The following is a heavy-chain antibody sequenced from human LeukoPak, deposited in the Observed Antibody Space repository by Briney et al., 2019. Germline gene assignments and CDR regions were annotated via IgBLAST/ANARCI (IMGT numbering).Heavy chain of an antibody. CDR1: GGSISSSSYY. J-gene: IGHJ5*02. Sequence: TPSETLSLTCTVSGGSISSSSYYWGWIRQPPGKGLEWIGSIYYSGSTYYNPSLKSRVTISIDTSKNQFSLKLSSVTAADTAVYYCASQHSSSWYGRLFDPWGQGTLVTVSS. CDR3: ASQHSSSWYGRLFDP. V-gene: IGHV4-39*01. D-gene: IGHD6-13*01. CDR2: IYYSGST.